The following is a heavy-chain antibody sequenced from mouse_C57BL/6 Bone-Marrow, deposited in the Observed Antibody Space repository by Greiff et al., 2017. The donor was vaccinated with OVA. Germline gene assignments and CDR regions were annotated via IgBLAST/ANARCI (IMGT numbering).Heavy chain of an antibody. D-gene: IGHD1-1*01. CDR3: AGATTVVEASYYFDY. J-gene: IGHJ2*01. CDR1: GYTFTSYG. CDR2: IYPRSGNT. V-gene: IGHV1-81*01. Sequence: VQLQQSGAELARPGASVKLSCKASGYTFTSYGISWVKQRTGQGLEWIGEIYPRSGNTYYNEKFKGTATLTADKSSSTAYMELRSLTSEDSAVYFCAGATTVVEASYYFDYWGQGTTLTVSS.